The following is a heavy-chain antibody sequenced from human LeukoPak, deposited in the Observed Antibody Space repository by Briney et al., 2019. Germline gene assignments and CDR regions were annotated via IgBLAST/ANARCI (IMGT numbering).Heavy chain of an antibody. CDR1: GDSVSSDSGA. CDR3: ARDNGYNYDY. Sequence: SQTPSLTCAISGDSVSSDSGAWNWIRQSPSRGLEWLGRTFYRSKWYNDYAVSVKSRITINPDTSKNQFSLQLNSVTPEDTAVYYCARDNGYNYDYWGQGTLVTVSS. CDR2: TFYRSKWYN. J-gene: IGHJ4*02. D-gene: IGHD5-24*01. V-gene: IGHV6-1*01.